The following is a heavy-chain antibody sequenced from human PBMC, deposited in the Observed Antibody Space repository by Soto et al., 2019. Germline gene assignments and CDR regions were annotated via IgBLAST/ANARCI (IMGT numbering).Heavy chain of an antibody. D-gene: IGHD3-3*02. CDR2: ISGSGGST. J-gene: IGHJ4*02. CDR3: AKDDKHWPVYFDY. CDR1: GFTWSSYA. Sequence: GSLRLSCAASGFTWSSYAMSWVRQAPGKGLEWVSAISGSGGSTYYAGSVKGRFTISRDNSKNTLYLQMNSLRAEDTAVYYCAKDDKHWPVYFDYWGQGTLVTVSS. V-gene: IGHV3-23*01.